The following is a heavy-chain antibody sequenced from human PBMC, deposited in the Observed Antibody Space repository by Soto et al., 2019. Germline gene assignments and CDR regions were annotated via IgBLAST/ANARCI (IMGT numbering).Heavy chain of an antibody. D-gene: IGHD6-13*01. J-gene: IGHJ6*02. CDR3: ARHVGYSSSWSGYYYYGMDV. Sequence: GESLKISCKGSGYSLTSYWISWVRQMPGKGLEWMGRIDPSDSYTNYSPSFQGHVTISADKSISTAYLQWRSLKASDTAMYYCARHVGYSSSWSGYYYYGMDVWGQGTTVTVSS. CDR2: IDPSDSYT. CDR1: GYSLTSYW. V-gene: IGHV5-10-1*01.